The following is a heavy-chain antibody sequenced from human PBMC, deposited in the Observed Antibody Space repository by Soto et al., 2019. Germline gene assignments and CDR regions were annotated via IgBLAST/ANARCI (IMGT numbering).Heavy chain of an antibody. Sequence: RGSRLLSCATSGFTFSSYGMHWVRQAPGKGLDWVAVIWYDGSNKYYADSVNGRFTISRDNSKNTLYLQMNSLRAEDTAVYYCAREGNTVTRFDDWGQGTLVTVSS. CDR2: IWYDGSNK. V-gene: IGHV3-33*01. CDR1: GFTFSSYG. J-gene: IGHJ4*02. D-gene: IGHD4-17*01. CDR3: AREGNTVTRFDD.